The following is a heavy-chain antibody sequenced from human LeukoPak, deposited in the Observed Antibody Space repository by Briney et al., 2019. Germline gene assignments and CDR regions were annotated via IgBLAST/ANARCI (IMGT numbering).Heavy chain of an antibody. CDR2: ISSSSSYI. CDR3: ARNCSSTSCYEYYYYYGMDV. Sequence: GGSLRLSCAASGFTFSSCSMNWVRQAPGKGLEWVSSISSSSSYIYYADSVKGRFTISRDNAKNSLYLQMNSLRAEDTAVYYCARNCSSTSCYEYYYYYGMDVWGQGTTVTVSS. D-gene: IGHD2-2*01. CDR1: GFTFSSCS. J-gene: IGHJ6*02. V-gene: IGHV3-21*01.